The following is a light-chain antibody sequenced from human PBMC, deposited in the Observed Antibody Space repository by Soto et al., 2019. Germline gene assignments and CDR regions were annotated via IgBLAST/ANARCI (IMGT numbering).Light chain of an antibody. J-gene: IGKJ2*01. CDR1: QNIDIY. CDR3: QQRRTWPSYT. V-gene: IGKV3-11*01. CDR2: DAV. Sequence: EIVLTQSPATLSLSPGERATLSCRASQNIDIYLAWYQQKRGQAPRLLIYDAVNRATGIPDRFSGSGSGTDFTLTISGLEPEDSAVHYFQQRRTWPSYTFGQGTKLEIK.